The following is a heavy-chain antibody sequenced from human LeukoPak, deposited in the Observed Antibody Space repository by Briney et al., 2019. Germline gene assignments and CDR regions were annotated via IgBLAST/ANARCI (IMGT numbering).Heavy chain of an antibody. D-gene: IGHD6-6*01. V-gene: IGHV3-7*03. CDR3: ARGYSSSSWSLFDH. J-gene: IGHJ4*02. CDR1: GFTFSSYW. CDR2: IKQDGSEK. Sequence: PGGSLRLSCAASGFTFSSYWMSWVRQAPGKGLEWVANIKQDGSEKYYVDSVKGRFTISRDNSKNTLYLQMNSLRAEDTAVYYCARGYSSSSWSLFDHWGQGTLVTVSS.